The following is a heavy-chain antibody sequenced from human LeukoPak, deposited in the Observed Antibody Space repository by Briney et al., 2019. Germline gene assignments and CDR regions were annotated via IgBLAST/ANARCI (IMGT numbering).Heavy chain of an antibody. CDR2: ISPGGGPT. V-gene: IGHV3-23*01. CDR1: GFPFSSHG. D-gene: IGHD1-26*01. Sequence: GGTLRLSCAGSGFPFSSHGMNWVRQAPGKGLEWVSGISPGGGPTYYADSVRGRFSISRDDLKNTLYLQMNSLRAEDTAVYYCAKDWAYRGNYYYFEYWGQGTLVTVSS. J-gene: IGHJ4*02. CDR3: AKDWAYRGNYYYFEY.